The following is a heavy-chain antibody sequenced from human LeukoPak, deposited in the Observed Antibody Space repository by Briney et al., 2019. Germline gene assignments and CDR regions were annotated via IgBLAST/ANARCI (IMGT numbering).Heavy chain of an antibody. Sequence: GGSLRLSCAASGFTLSSYWMSWVRQAPGKGLEWVANIKQDGSEKYYVDSVKGRFTISRDNAKNSLYLQMNSLRAEDTALYYCARSIAAVFDFWGQGILVTVSS. CDR1: GFTLSSYW. CDR2: IKQDGSEK. J-gene: IGHJ4*02. D-gene: IGHD6-13*01. CDR3: ARSIAAVFDF. V-gene: IGHV3-7*01.